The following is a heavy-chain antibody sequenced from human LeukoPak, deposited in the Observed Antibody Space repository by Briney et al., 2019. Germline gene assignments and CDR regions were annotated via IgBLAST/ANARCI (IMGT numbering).Heavy chain of an antibody. CDR1: GGSITSGDCY. Sequence: SETLSLTCTVSGGSITSGDCYWSWIRQPPGKGLEWIAYMYYSGSTYYNPSLESRVTMSADTSKNQFSLKLSSVTAADTAVYYCARPYYYDSRIDPWGQGTLVTVSS. CDR2: MYYSGST. J-gene: IGHJ5*02. V-gene: IGHV4-30-4*01. CDR3: ARPYYYDSRIDP. D-gene: IGHD3-22*01.